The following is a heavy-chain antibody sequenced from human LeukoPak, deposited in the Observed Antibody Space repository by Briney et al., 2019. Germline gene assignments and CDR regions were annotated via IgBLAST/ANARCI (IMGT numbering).Heavy chain of an antibody. CDR1: GFTFSSYSM. CDR3: ARSFYGDYLDY. V-gene: IGHV4-4*02. D-gene: IGHD4-17*01. CDR2: IYHSGST. J-gene: IGHJ4*02. Sequence: GSLRLSCAASGFTFSSYSMNWARQPPGKGLEWIGEIYHSGSTNYNPSLKSRVTISVDKSKNQFSLKLSSVTAADTAVYYCARSFYGDYLDYWGQGTLVTVSS.